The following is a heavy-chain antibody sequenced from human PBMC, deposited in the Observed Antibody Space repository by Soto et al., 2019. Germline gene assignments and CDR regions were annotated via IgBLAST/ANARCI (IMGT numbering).Heavy chain of an antibody. CDR3: ARGGRGLRGAFDI. Sequence: QVQLVESGGGVVQPGGSLRLSCADSEFTFRNYAMHWVRQAPGKGLEWVAVISFDGFSKFYADSVKGRFTISRDNSKNSLYHQVNSLRAEDSGVYYCARGGRGLRGAFDIWGQGTMVTVSS. CDR1: EFTFRNYA. D-gene: IGHD4-17*01. CDR2: ISFDGFSK. J-gene: IGHJ3*02. V-gene: IGHV3-30*14.